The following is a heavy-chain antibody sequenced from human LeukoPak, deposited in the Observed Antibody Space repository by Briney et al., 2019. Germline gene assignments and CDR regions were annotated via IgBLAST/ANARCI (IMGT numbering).Heavy chain of an antibody. J-gene: IGHJ3*02. V-gene: IGHV3-21*01. CDR2: ISSSSSST. CDR3: ARDYPPLYDSSGYDAFDI. CDR1: GFTFSSYS. D-gene: IGHD3-22*01. Sequence: PGGSLRLSCAASGFTFSSYSMSWVRQAPGKGLEWVSSISSSSSSTNYADSVQGRFTISRDNARNSLYLQMNSLRAEDTTVYYCARDYPPLYDSSGYDAFDIWGQGTMVTVSS.